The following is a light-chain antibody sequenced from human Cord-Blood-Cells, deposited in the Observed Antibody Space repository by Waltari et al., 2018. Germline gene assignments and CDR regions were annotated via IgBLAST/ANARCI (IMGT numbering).Light chain of an antibody. V-gene: IGKV2-30*02. CDR2: KVS. CDR1: QSLVHSDGNTY. J-gene: IGKJ4*01. CDR3: MQGTHWP. Sequence: DVVMTQSPLSLPVTLGQPASISCRSSQSLVHSDGNTYLNWFQQRPGQSPRRLIYKVSNRDSGVPDRFSGSGSGTDFTLEISRVEAEDVGVYYCMQGTHWPFGGGTKVEIK.